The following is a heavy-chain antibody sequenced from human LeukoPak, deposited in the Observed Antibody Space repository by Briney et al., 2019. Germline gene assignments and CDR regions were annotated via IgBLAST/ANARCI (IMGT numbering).Heavy chain of an antibody. V-gene: IGHV3-23*01. CDR1: GFTFNNYA. CDR3: AKGVYSVFPDSRVLDY. J-gene: IGHJ4*02. D-gene: IGHD5/OR15-5a*01. Sequence: GGTLRLSCAASGFTFNNYAMNWVRQAPGKGLEWVSIISGSGDSTYYANSVKGRFTISRDNSKNTLYLQMSSLSAEDTAVYYCAKGVYSVFPDSRVLDYWGQGTLVTVSS. CDR2: ISGSGDST.